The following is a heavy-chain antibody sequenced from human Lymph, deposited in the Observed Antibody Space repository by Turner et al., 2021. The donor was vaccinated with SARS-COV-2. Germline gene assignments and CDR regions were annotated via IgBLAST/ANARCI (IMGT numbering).Heavy chain of an antibody. CDR3: ARDVERYNDFWSGYSGGYGMDV. Sequence: QVQLVQSGTEVKKPGASVKVSCKASGYTFTGSYMHWVRQAPGQGLESMGWINPNSGGTNYAQKFQGRVTMTRDTSISAAYMELSRLRSDDTAVYYCARDVERYNDFWSGYSGGYGMDVWGQGTTVTVSS. D-gene: IGHD3-3*01. CDR1: GYTFTGSY. V-gene: IGHV1-2*02. J-gene: IGHJ6*02. CDR2: INPNSGGT.